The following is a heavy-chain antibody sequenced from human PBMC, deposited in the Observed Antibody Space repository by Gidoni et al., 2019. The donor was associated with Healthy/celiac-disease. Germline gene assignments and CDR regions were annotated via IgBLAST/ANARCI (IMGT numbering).Heavy chain of an antibody. J-gene: IGHJ6*02. CDR3: ARDAYSSNYGYYYGMDV. CDR2: IYYSGST. D-gene: IGHD4-4*01. Sequence: QVQLQASGPGLAKPSETLSLTCTVSGGSISSYYWSWIRQPPGKGLEWIGYIYYSGSTNYNPSLKSRVTISVDTSKNQFSLKLSSVTAADTAVYYCARDAYSSNYGYYYGMDVWGQGTTVTVSS. V-gene: IGHV4-59*01. CDR1: GGSISSYY.